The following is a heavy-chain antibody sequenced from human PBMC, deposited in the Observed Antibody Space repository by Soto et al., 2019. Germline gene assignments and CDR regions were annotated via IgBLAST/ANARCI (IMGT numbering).Heavy chain of an antibody. D-gene: IGHD3-3*01. CDR1: GYSFTSYW. Sequence: GESLKISCKGSGYSFTSYWIGWVRRMPGKGLEWMGIIYPGDSDTRYSPSFQGQVTISADKSISTAYLQWSSLKASDTAMYYRARHGRMDFWSGYYNYYGMDVWGQGTTVTVSS. V-gene: IGHV5-51*01. J-gene: IGHJ6*02. CDR2: IYPGDSDT. CDR3: ARHGRMDFWSGYYNYYGMDV.